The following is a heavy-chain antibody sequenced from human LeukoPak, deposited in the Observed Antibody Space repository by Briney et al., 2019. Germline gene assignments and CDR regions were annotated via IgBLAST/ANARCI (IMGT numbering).Heavy chain of an antibody. D-gene: IGHD6-6*01. CDR3: ASIRYSSSSYWFDP. CDR1: GGSISSYY. J-gene: IGHJ5*02. V-gene: IGHV4-4*07. CDR2: IYTSGGT. Sequence: SETLSLTCTVSGGSISSYYWSWIRQPAGKGLEWIQRIYTSGGTNYNPSLKSRVTMSVDTSKNQFSLKLSSVTAADTAVYYCASIRYSSSSYWFDPWGQGTLVTVSS.